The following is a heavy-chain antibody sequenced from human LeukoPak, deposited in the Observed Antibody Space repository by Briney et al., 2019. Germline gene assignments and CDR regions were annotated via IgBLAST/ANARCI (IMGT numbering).Heavy chain of an antibody. V-gene: IGHV1-18*04. CDR2: ISAYNGNT. Sequence: GASVKVSCKASGYTFTSYGISWVRQAPGQGLEWMGWISAYNGNTDYAQNLQGRVTMTTDTSTSTAYMELRSLRSGDTAVYYCARDTSRFAWLSLAHYWGQGTLVTVSS. CDR1: GYTFTSYG. J-gene: IGHJ4*02. D-gene: IGHD3-9*01. CDR3: ARDTSRFAWLSLAHY.